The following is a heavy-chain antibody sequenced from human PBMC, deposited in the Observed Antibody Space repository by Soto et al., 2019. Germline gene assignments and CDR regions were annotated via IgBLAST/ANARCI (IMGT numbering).Heavy chain of an antibody. CDR1: GFTFNNYN. CDR2: FSSSSGHI. CDR3: ARDPRYSSGWYWYFDL. D-gene: IGHD6-19*01. J-gene: IGHJ2*01. V-gene: IGHV3-21*01. Sequence: EVQLVESGGGLVKPGGSLRLSCAASGFTFNNYNMNWVRQAPGQGLEWVSSFSSSSGHIYYADSVKGRFTISRDNAKNSLFLQMNSLRAEDTAVYYCARDPRYSSGWYWYFDLWGRGTLVTVSS.